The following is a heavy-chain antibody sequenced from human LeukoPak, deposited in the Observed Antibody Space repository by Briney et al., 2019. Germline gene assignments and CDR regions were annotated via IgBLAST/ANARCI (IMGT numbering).Heavy chain of an antibody. J-gene: IGHJ1*01. CDR3: ARGVSKYFQH. V-gene: IGHV3-21*01. CDR2: ISSSSSYI. Sequence: GGSLRLSCAASGFTVSRNYMSWVRQAPGKGLEWVSSISSSSSYIYYADSVKGRFTISRDNAKNSLYLQMNSLRAEDTAVYYCARGVSKYFQHWGQGTLVTVSS. CDR1: GFTVSRNY. D-gene: IGHD2/OR15-2a*01.